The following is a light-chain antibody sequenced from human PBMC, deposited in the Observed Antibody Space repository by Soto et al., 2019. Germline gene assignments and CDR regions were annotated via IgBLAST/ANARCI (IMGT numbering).Light chain of an antibody. Sequence: EIVMTQSPATGSGSPGERGTLSCRASQSVSSNLAWYQQKPGQAPRLLMYGASTRATGIPARFSGSGSGTEFTLTISSLQSEDFAVYYCQQYNNWPPWTFGQGTKVDIK. V-gene: IGKV3-15*01. CDR1: QSVSSN. CDR3: QQYNNWPPWT. CDR2: GAS. J-gene: IGKJ1*01.